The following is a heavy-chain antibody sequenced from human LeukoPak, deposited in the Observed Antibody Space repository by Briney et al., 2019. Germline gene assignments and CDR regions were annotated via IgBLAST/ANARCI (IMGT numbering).Heavy chain of an antibody. D-gene: IGHD3-22*01. CDR1: GGTFSSHA. J-gene: IGHJ6*02. V-gene: IGHV1-69*04. CDR3: ARDYYDQTDYYYYYGMDV. CDR2: IIPILGIA. Sequence: SVKVSCKASGGTFSSHAISWVRQAPGQGLEWMGRIIPILGIANYAQKFQGRVTITVDKSTSTAYMELSSLRSEDTAVYYCARDYYDQTDYYYYYGMDVWGQGTTVTVSS.